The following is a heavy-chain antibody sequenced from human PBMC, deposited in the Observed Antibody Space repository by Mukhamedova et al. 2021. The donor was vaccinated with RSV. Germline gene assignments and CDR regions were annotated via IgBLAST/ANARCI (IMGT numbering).Heavy chain of an antibody. CDR2: ISYDGSNK. D-gene: IGHD6-19*01. CDR3: ARGWLGYAFDI. J-gene: IGHJ3*02. V-gene: IGHV3-30*04. Sequence: SSYAMHWVRQAPGKGLEWVAVISYDGSNKYYADSVKGRFTISRDNSKNTLYLQMNSLRAEATAVYYCARGWLGYAFDIWGQGTLV. CDR1: SSYA.